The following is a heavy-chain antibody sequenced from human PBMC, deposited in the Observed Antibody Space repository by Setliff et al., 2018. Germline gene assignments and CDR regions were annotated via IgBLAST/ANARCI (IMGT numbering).Heavy chain of an antibody. CDR1: GGSVGSGDD. J-gene: IGHJ3*02. V-gene: IGHV4-61*08. D-gene: IGHD2-21*01. CDR2: IHEHGKS. CDR3: TRELWPGSGCAFAI. Sequence: PSETLSLTCTVSGGSVGSGDDWNWTRQSPDNRLQWIAEIHEHGKSKYNHSHKSRVTISMERSSNQFSLRLHSVTAADTAIYYCTRELWPGSGCAFAIWGRGTMVTVSS.